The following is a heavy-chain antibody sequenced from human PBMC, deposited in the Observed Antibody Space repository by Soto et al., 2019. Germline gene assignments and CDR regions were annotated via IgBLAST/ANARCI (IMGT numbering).Heavy chain of an antibody. J-gene: IGHJ4*02. V-gene: IGHV3-15*01. CDR1: GLTFSNVW. CDR3: TTTRDPNDY. CDR2: MRSKADGGTT. Sequence: PGGSLRLSCAASGLTFSNVWMSWVRQAPGKGLEWVGRMRSKADGGTTDYAAPVKGRFIISRDDSKNTLYLQMNSLKTDDTALYYCTTTRDPNDYWGQGTLVTVSS.